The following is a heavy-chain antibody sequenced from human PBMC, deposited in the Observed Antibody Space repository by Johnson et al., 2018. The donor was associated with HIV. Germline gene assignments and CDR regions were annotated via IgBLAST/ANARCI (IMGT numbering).Heavy chain of an antibody. CDR2: IRYDGSNK. CDR3: SKLVHYNNVDI. Sequence: QMQLVESGGGVVQPGGSRRLSCAASGFTFSSYGMHWVRQAPGKGLEWVAFIRYDGSNKDYADSVKGRFTISRDNSRNTLYLQMNSLRAEDTAMYYCSKLVHYNNVDIWGQGTMVTVSS. D-gene: IGHD3-10*01. CDR1: GFTFSSYG. J-gene: IGHJ3*02. V-gene: IGHV3-30*02.